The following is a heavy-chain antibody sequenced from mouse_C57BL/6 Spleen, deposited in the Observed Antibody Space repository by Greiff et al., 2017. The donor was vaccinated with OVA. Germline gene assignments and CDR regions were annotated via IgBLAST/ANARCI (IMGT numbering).Heavy chain of an antibody. J-gene: IGHJ1*03. CDR1: GYAFSSYW. CDR2: IYPGDGDT. V-gene: IGHV1-80*01. Sequence: QVQLQQSGAELVKPGASVKISCKASGYAFSSYWMNWVKQRPGKGLEWIGQIYPGDGDTNYNGKFKGKATLTADKSSSTAYMQLSSLTSEDSAVYFCARSRGNYPYWYFDVWGTGTTVTVSS. CDR3: ARSRGNYPYWYFDV. D-gene: IGHD2-1*01.